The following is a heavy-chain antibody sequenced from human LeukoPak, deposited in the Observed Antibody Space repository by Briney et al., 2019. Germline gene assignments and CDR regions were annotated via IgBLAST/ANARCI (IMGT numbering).Heavy chain of an antibody. Sequence: GGSLRLSCAASGFTFDDYAMHWVRQAPGKGLEWVSLISGDGGSTYYADSVKGRFTISRDNSKNSLYLQINSLRTEDTALYYCAKELEGQYDATGLFDYWGQGTLVTVSS. CDR2: ISGDGGST. CDR1: GFTFDDYA. V-gene: IGHV3-43*02. CDR3: AKELEGQYDATGLFDY. J-gene: IGHJ4*02. D-gene: IGHD3-9*01.